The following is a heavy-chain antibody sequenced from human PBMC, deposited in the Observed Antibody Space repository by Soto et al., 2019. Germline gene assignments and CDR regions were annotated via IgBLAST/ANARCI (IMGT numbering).Heavy chain of an antibody. CDR3: ASGGAHYYDSSGYYYDH. D-gene: IGHD3-22*01. CDR1: GYTFITDG. Sequence: QVQLVQSGAEVKKPGASVKVSCKASGYTFITDGINWGRQDPGQGLEWKGWINKYNGDTRDAQKAQGGVTMTRDTATRTAYMELRSLRSDATAGYYCASGGAHYYDSSGYYYDHWGQGPLVTVSS. J-gene: IGHJ4*02. CDR2: INKYNGDT. V-gene: IGHV1-18*01.